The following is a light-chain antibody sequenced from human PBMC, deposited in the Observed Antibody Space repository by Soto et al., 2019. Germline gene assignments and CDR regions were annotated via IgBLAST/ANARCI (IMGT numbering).Light chain of an antibody. J-gene: IGKJ5*01. V-gene: IGKV1-39*01. CDR3: QQSYSIPPIT. Sequence: DIQITQSPSSLSASVGDRVTITCRASQTINNNLNWYQQKPGKAPKLLIYGASSLQSGVPSRFSGSGSGTEFTLTISSLQPEDFATYYCQQSYSIPPITFGQGTRLEIK. CDR1: QTINNN. CDR2: GAS.